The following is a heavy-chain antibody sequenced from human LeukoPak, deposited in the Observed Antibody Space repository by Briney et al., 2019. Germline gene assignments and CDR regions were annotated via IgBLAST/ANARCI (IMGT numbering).Heavy chain of an antibody. CDR2: ISSSSSTI. D-gene: IGHD3-22*01. J-gene: IGHJ3*02. V-gene: IGHV3-48*04. Sequence: GGSLRLSCAASGFTFSSYSMNWVRQAPGKGLEGVSYISSSSSTIYYADSVKGRFTISRDNAKNSLYLQMNSLRAEDTAVYYCARDRKWLGAFDIWGQGTMVTVSS. CDR1: GFTFSSYS. CDR3: ARDRKWLGAFDI.